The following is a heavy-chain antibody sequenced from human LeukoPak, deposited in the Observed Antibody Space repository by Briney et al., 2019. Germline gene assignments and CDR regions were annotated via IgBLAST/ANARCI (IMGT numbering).Heavy chain of an antibody. Sequence: GGSLTLSCAASGFTFSSYGMSWVRQAPGKGLEWVSAISGSGGSTDYADAGKVRFTISRVNSKATLYLQMNRLRAQDTAVYYCAKVYGSGYLRSAFDIWGQGTMVTVSS. V-gene: IGHV3-23*01. CDR2: ISGSGGST. D-gene: IGHD6-19*01. CDR3: AKVYGSGYLRSAFDI. J-gene: IGHJ3*02. CDR1: GFTFSSYG.